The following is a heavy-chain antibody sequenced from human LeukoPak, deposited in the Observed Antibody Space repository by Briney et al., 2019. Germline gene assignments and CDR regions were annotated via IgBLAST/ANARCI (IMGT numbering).Heavy chain of an antibody. CDR1: GFTVSSNY. CDR3: ASAGYCSSTSCFGDAFDI. D-gene: IGHD2-2*01. V-gene: IGHV3-53*01. J-gene: IGHJ3*02. CDR2: IYSGGST. Sequence: PGGSLRLSCAASGFTVSSNYMNWVRQAPGKGLEWVSVIYSGGSTYYADSVKGRFTISRDNSKNTLYLQMNSLRAEDTAVYYCASAGYCSSTSCFGDAFDIWGQGTMVTVSS.